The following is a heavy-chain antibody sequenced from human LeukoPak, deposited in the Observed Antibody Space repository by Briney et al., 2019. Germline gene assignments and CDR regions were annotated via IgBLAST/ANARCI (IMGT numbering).Heavy chain of an antibody. J-gene: IGHJ4*02. CDR2: INHSGST. CDR3: AIAESGSYSYYFDY. D-gene: IGHD1-26*01. V-gene: IGHV4-34*01. Sequence: SETLSLTCAVYGGSFSGCYWSWIRQPPGKGLEWIGEINHSGSTNYNPSLKSRVPISVDTSKDQFSLKLRSVTAADAAVYYCAIAESGSYSYYFDYWGQGTLVTVSS. CDR1: GGSFSGCY.